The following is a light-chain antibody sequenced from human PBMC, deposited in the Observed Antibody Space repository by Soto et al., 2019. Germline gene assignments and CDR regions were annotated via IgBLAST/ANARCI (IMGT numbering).Light chain of an antibody. CDR2: GAS. CDR1: QSISSRY. V-gene: IGKV3-20*01. Sequence: TVLTQSPGTLSLSPGERATLSCRASQSISSRYLAWYQQKPGQAPRLLIYGASSRAAGIPDRFSGSGSGTDFTLTISSLEPEDFALYYCQQYNNWPPITFGQGTRLEIK. CDR3: QQYNNWPPIT. J-gene: IGKJ5*01.